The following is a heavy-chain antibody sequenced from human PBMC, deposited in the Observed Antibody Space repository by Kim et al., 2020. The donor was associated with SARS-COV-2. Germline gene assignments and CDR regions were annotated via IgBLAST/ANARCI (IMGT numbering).Heavy chain of an antibody. CDR3: VKITTRCRYFDWPTGDFDV. Sequence: GGSLRLSCAASGFTFEDYGMGWVRQVPGKGLEWVASINWSGDNSGYGHSLEGRFTISRDNGNNFLYLKMNRLRVQDTALYYRVKITTRCRYFDWPTGDFDVWGQGTRVSVSS. V-gene: IGHV3-20*04. CDR2: INWSGDNS. CDR1: GFTFEDYG. J-gene: IGHJ3*01. D-gene: IGHD3-9*01.